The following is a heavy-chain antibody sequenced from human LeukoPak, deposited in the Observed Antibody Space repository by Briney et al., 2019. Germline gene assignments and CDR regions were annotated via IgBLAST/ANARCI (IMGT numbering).Heavy chain of an antibody. J-gene: IGHJ4*02. CDR1: GFTFSSYA. CDR2: ISSSGGST. D-gene: IGHD6-13*01. V-gene: IGHV3-23*01. CDR3: AKDMRQLAYFDY. Sequence: PGGSLRLSCAASGFTFSSYAMSWVRQAPGKGLEWVSAISSSGGSTYYADSVKGRFTISRDSSKNTLYLQMNSLRAEDTAVYYCAKDMRQLAYFDYWGQGTLVTVSS.